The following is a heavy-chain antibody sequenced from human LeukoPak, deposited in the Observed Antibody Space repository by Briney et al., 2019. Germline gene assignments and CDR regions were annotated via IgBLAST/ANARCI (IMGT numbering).Heavy chain of an antibody. CDR2: ISSSSSYI. J-gene: IGHJ5*02. D-gene: IGHD3-10*01. CDR3: ARDPDYYGSGSYYNWFDP. CDR1: GFTFSTYS. Sequence: GGSLRLSCAASGFTFSTYSMNWVRQAPGKGLEWVSSISSSSSYIYYADSVKGRFTISRDNAKNSLYLQMNSLRAEDTAVYYCARDPDYYGSGSYYNWFDPWGQGTLATVSS. V-gene: IGHV3-21*01.